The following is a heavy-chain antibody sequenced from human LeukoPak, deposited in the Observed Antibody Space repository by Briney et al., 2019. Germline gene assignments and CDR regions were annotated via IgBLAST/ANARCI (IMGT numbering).Heavy chain of an antibody. D-gene: IGHD3-3*01. Sequence: GGSLRLSCAASGFTFSSYEMNWVRQAPGKGLEWVSYISSSGSTIYYADSVKGRFTISRDDAKNSLYLQMNSLRAEDTVVYYCARALIYRVTDDYWGQGTLVTVSS. CDR2: ISSSGSTI. V-gene: IGHV3-48*03. J-gene: IGHJ4*02. CDR1: GFTFSSYE. CDR3: ARALIYRVTDDY.